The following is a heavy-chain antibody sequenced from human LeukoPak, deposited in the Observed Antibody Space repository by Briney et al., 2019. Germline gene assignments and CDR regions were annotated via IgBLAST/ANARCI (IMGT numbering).Heavy chain of an antibody. CDR3: ARWGGGSYYDFDY. CDR2: INHSGST. CDR1: GGSFSGYY. J-gene: IGHJ4*02. D-gene: IGHD1-26*01. Sequence: PSETLSLTCAVYGGSFSGYYWSWIRQPPGKGLGWIGEINHSGSTNYNPSLKSRVTISVDTSKNQFSLKLSSVTAADTAVYYCARWGGGSYYDFDYWGQGTLVTVSS. V-gene: IGHV4-34*01.